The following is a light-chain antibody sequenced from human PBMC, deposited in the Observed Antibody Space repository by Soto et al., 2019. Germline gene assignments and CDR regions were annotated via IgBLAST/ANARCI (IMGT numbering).Light chain of an antibody. CDR3: KHYGSSLWT. Sequence: ETELTQSPGTLSLSPGERATLSCRASQRVTSTYLTWYQQKPGQAPRLLIYGASSRATGIPDRFSGSGSGTDFTLTINRLEPEDFAVYYCKHYGSSLWTFGQGAKVDIK. CDR1: QRVTSTY. CDR2: GAS. J-gene: IGKJ1*01. V-gene: IGKV3-20*01.